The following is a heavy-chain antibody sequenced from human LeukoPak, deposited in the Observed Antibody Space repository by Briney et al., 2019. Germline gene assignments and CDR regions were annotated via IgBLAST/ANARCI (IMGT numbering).Heavy chain of an antibody. CDR2: IIPIFGTA. CDR3: ASNKYNYFDY. J-gene: IGHJ4*02. D-gene: IGHD1-1*01. Sequence: SVKVSCKASGGTFSSYAISWVRQAPGQGLEWMGGIIPIFGTANYAQKFQGRVTITTGESASTAYMELSSLRSEDTAVYYCASNKYNYFDYWGQGTLVTVSS. CDR1: GGTFSSYA. V-gene: IGHV1-69*05.